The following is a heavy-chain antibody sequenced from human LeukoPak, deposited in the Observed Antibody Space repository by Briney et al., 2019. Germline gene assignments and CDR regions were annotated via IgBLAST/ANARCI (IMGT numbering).Heavy chain of an antibody. J-gene: IGHJ6*02. D-gene: IGHD3-9*01. CDR3: AREGDRYFDWLTRDYYYGGMDV. Sequence: ASVRVSYKASGYTFTSYGIRWVRQAPGQGLEWMGWISAYNGNTNYAQKLQGRVTMTTDTSTSTAYMELRSLRSDDTAVYYCAREGDRYFDWLTRDYYYGGMDVWGQGTTVTVSS. V-gene: IGHV1-18*01. CDR1: GYTFTSYG. CDR2: ISAYNGNT.